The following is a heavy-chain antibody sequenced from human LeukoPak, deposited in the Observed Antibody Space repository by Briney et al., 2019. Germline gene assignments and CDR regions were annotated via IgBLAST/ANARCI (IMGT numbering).Heavy chain of an antibody. V-gene: IGHV4-39*02. D-gene: IGHD1-26*01. J-gene: IGHJ4*02. CDR3: ARGRRGYYFDY. Sequence: SEILSLTCTVSGGSLSSTTYYWGWIRQPPGKGLEWIGTIYYSGTTYYNPSLKSRVTISVDTSKNQFSLELSSMTAADTAVYYCARGRRGYYFDYWGQGTLVTVSS. CDR2: IYYSGTT. CDR1: GGSLSSTTYY.